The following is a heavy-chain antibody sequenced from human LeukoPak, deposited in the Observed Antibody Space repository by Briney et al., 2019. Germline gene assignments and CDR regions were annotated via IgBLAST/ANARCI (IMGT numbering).Heavy chain of an antibody. D-gene: IGHD3-22*01. CDR3: ARSNNYYDSSGLGGY. J-gene: IGHJ4*02. CDR1: GYTFTSYG. V-gene: IGHV1-18*01. Sequence: ASVKVSCKASGYTFTSYGISWVRQAPGQGLEWMGWISAYNGNTNYAQKLQGRVTMTTDTSTCTAYMELRSLRSDDTAVYYCARSNNYYDSSGLGGYWGQGTLVTVSS. CDR2: ISAYNGNT.